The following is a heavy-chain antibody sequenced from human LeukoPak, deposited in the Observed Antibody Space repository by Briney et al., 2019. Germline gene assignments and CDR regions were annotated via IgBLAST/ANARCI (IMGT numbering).Heavy chain of an antibody. D-gene: IGHD2-15*01. CDR2: INHSGST. CDR3: ARVWCSGGSCYSSRGAFDI. V-gene: IGHV4-34*01. CDR1: VGSFSGYF. Sequence: SETLSLTCAVYVGSFSGYFWSWIRQPPGKGLDWMGEINHSGSTNYNPSLKRRVTISVDTSKKQIALNLRALTAADTAVYYCARVWCSGGSCYSSRGAFDIWGQGTMVTVSS. J-gene: IGHJ3*02.